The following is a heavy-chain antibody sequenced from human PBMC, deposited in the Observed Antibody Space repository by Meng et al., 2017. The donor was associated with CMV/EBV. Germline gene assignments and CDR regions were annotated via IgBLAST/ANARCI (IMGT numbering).Heavy chain of an antibody. CDR3: ARGPYKCGSSSCYKQSIDY. J-gene: IGHJ4*02. V-gene: IGHV3-30-3*01. CDR1: FSCSA. CDR2: ISYDGSSE. D-gene: IGHD2-2*02. Sequence: FSCSAMYWVRPAPGKGLEWVAVISYDGSSEDYAGSVKGRFTISRDTSKSTVYLQVNSLRPEDTAVYFCARGPYKCGSSSCYKQSIDYWGQGTLVTVSS.